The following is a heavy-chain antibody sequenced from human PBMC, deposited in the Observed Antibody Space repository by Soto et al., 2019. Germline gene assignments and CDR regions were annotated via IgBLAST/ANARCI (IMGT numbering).Heavy chain of an antibody. CDR1: GYTFTSYG. J-gene: IGHJ4*02. CDR2: ISAYNGNT. D-gene: IGHD3-9*01. Sequence: GASVKVSCKASGYTFTSYGISWVRQAPGQGLEWMGWISAYNGNTNYAQKLQGRVTMTTDTSASTAYMELRSLRSDDTAVYYCARAGRYSPAGPPSYWGQGTLVTVSS. V-gene: IGHV1-18*01. CDR3: ARAGRYSPAGPPSY.